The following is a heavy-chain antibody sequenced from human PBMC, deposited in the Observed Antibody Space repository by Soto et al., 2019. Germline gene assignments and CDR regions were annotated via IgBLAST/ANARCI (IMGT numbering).Heavy chain of an antibody. V-gene: IGHV4-34*01. J-gene: IGHJ4*01. CDR1: GGSFSGYY. D-gene: IGHD5-12*01. CDR3: ARGFVFIVATHRTAPVDY. Sequence: QSLTCAVYGGSFSGYYWSWIRQPPGPGLEWIGEINHSGSTNYNPSLKSRVTISVDTSKNQFSLKLSSVTAADTAVHYHARGFVFIVATHRTAPVDYWGQGTLVTVSS. CDR2: INHSGST.